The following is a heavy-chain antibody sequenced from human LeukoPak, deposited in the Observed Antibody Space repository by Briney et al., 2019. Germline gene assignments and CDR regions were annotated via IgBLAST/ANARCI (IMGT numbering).Heavy chain of an antibody. D-gene: IGHD2-2*01. J-gene: IGHJ2*01. CDR2: INPRGGST. CDR3: ARVSPRYCSSTSCYGENWYFDL. CDR1: GYTFTSYY. V-gene: IGHV1-46*03. Sequence: ASVKVSCKASGYTFTSYYMHWVRQAPGQGLEWMGIINPRGGSTSYAQKFQGRVTMTRDTSTSTVYMELSSLRSEDTAVYYCARVSPRYCSSTSCYGENWYFDLWGRGTLVTVSS.